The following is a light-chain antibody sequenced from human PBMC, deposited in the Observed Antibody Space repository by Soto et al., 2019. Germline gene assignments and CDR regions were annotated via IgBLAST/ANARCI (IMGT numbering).Light chain of an antibody. CDR1: QTINRW. CDR2: KAS. V-gene: IGKV1-5*03. Sequence: DIQMTQSPSTLSGPIGDRVTITYRARQTINRWLAWYHQKPGKAPKLLIYKASTLKSWVPSRFSGSGSGADFTLTINSLQPEDFATYYCQQSYSTPWTFGHGPKVDIK. CDR3: QQSYSTPWT. J-gene: IGKJ1*01.